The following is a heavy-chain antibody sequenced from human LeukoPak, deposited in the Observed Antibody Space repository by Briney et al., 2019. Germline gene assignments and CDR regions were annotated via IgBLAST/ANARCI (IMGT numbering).Heavy chain of an antibody. J-gene: IGHJ3*01. CDR3: ARDVSRTSWTWR. D-gene: IGHD2-2*01. Sequence: SETLSLTCTVSGGSISTYYWSWIRQPPGEGLEWIGSIYYSGTTYYNPSLKSRVTISVDTSNNQFSLKLSSVTAADTAVYYCARDVSRTSWTWRWGQGTVVTVSS. CDR1: GGSISTYY. V-gene: IGHV4-59*08. CDR2: IYYSGTT.